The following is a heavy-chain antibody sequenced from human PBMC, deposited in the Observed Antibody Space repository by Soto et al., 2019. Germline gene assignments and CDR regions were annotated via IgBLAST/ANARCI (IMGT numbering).Heavy chain of an antibody. CDR2: IYPGDSDT. Sequence: GESLKISCRGSGYTFTDYWIGWVRQLPGKGLEWMGIIYPGDSDTRYSPSFQGHVTITVDKSTSTAYLQWNTLKASDTAMYYCARHTSNFRYYYYAMDVWGQGTTVTVSS. CDR1: GYTFTDYW. V-gene: IGHV5-51*01. J-gene: IGHJ6*02. D-gene: IGHD2-2*01. CDR3: ARHTSNFRYYYYAMDV.